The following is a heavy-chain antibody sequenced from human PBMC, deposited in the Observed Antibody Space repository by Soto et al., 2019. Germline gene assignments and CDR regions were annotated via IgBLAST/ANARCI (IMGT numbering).Heavy chain of an antibody. V-gene: IGHV4-31*03. CDR2: IYYSGST. CDR3: ATAGSGYYAFIS. J-gene: IGHJ4*02. Sequence: SETLSLTCTVSGGSISSGGYYWSWIRQHPGKGLEWIGYIYYSGSTYYNPSLKSRVTISVDTSKNQFSLKLSSVTAADTAVYYCATAGSGYYAFISWGQGTLVTVSS. CDR1: GGSISSGGYY. D-gene: IGHD3-22*01.